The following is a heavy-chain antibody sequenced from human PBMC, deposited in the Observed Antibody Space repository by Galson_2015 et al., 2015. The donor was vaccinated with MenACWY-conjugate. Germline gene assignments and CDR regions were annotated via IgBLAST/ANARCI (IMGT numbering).Heavy chain of an antibody. CDR2: ISTSDSSM. J-gene: IGHJ3*02. CDR3: VRGGYCSGATCYPYNVFDI. CDR1: GFPFSSHE. D-gene: IGHD2-15*01. V-gene: IGHV3-48*03. Sequence: SLRLSCVASGFPFSSHEMNWVRQAPGKGLEWVSYISTSDSSMFYADSVKGRFTISRDTAKNLLYLQMNSLRAEDTAVYYCVRGGYCSGATCYPYNVFDIWGQGTMVTVSS.